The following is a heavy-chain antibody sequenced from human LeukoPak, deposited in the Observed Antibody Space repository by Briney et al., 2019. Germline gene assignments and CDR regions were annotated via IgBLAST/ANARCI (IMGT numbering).Heavy chain of an antibody. CDR3: ARDPTIFEGSDYMDV. CDR1: GFTFSSYS. Sequence: PGGSLRLSCAASGFTFSSYSMNWVRQAPGKGLEWVSYISSSSSTIYYADSVKGRFTISRDNAKSSLYLQMNSLRAEDTAVYYCARDPTIFEGSDYMDVWGKGTTVTVSS. J-gene: IGHJ6*03. CDR2: ISSSSSTI. V-gene: IGHV3-48*04. D-gene: IGHD2-21*01.